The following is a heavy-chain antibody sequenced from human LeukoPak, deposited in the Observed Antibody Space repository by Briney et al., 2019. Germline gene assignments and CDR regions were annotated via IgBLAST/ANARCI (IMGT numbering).Heavy chain of an antibody. Sequence: SETLSLTCTVSGGSISSYYWSWIRQPPGKGLEWIGYIYYSGSTNYNPSLKSRVTISEDTSKNQFSLKLSSVTAADTAVYYCARDSHYYDSSGYSYYFDYWGQGTLVTVSS. CDR3: ARDSHYYDSSGYSYYFDY. V-gene: IGHV4-59*01. CDR2: IYYSGST. J-gene: IGHJ4*02. D-gene: IGHD3-22*01. CDR1: GGSISSYY.